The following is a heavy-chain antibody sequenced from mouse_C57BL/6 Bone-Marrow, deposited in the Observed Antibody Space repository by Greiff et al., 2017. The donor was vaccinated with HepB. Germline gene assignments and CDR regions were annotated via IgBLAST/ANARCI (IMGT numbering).Heavy chain of an antibody. CDR1: GYTFTEYT. CDR3: ARHEAGGIYYGNFDY. J-gene: IGHJ2*01. V-gene: IGHV1-62-2*01. Sequence: QVHVKQSGAELVKPGASVKLSCKASGYTFTEYTIHWVKQRSGQGLEWIGWFYPGSGSIKYNEKFKDKATLTADKSSSTVYMELSRLTSEDSAVYFCARHEAGGIYYGNFDYWGQGTTLTVSS. D-gene: IGHD2-1*01. CDR2: FYPGSGSI.